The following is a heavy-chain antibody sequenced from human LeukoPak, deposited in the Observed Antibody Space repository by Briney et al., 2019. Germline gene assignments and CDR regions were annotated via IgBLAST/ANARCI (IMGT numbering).Heavy chain of an antibody. J-gene: IGHJ4*02. CDR3: ARVSCSSTSCSYGFDY. Sequence: QAGGSLRLSCAASGFTFSTYAMHWVRQAPGKGLEWVAVISYGGSNKYYAESVKGRFTVSRDNSKNTLYLQMNSLRAEDTAVYYCARVSCSSTSCSYGFDYWGQGTLVTVSS. V-gene: IGHV3-30*04. CDR2: ISYGGSNK. CDR1: GFTFSTYA. D-gene: IGHD2-2*01.